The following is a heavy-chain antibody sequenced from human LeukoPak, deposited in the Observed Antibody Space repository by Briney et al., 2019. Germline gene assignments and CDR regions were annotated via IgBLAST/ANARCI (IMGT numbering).Heavy chain of an antibody. CDR3: ARSMLYEFDP. Sequence: SQTLSLTCAISGDSVSSNSAAWNWIRQSTSRGLEWLGRTYYRSKWYNDYAVSVKSRITINPDTSKNQFSLQLNSATPEDTAVYYCARSMLYEFDPWGQGTLVTVSS. J-gene: IGHJ5*02. CDR2: TYYRSKWYN. D-gene: IGHD2-8*01. V-gene: IGHV6-1*01. CDR1: GDSVSSNSAA.